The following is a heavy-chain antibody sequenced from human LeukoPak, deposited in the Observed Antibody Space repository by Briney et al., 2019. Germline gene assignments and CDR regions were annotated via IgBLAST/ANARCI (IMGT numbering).Heavy chain of an antibody. Sequence: PSETLSLTCTVSGGSISSHYWSWIRQPPGKGLEWIGHIYYSGSTNYNPSLKSRVTISVDTSKNQFSLKLSSVTAADTAVYYCARGNYDFWSGYYLSYYYYYMDVWGKGTTVTVSS. D-gene: IGHD3-3*01. CDR1: GGSISSHY. CDR3: ARGNYDFWSGYYLSYYYYYMDV. CDR2: IYYSGST. J-gene: IGHJ6*03. V-gene: IGHV4-59*11.